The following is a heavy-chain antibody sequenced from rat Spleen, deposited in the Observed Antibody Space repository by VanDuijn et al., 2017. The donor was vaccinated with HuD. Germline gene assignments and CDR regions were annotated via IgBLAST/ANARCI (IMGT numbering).Heavy chain of an antibody. CDR3: TRYGNSGYEGYVMDA. CDR1: GFTFTDFY. Sequence: EVKLLESGGGLVQPGGSMRLSCAASGFTFTDFYMNWIRQPAGKAPEWLGFIRNKANGYTTDYNPSVKGRFTISRDNTQNMLYLQMSTLRAEDTATYYCTRYGNSGYEGYVMDAGGQGASVTVSS. D-gene: IGHD4-3*01. V-gene: IGHV7-7*01. J-gene: IGHJ4*01. CDR2: IRNKANGYTT.